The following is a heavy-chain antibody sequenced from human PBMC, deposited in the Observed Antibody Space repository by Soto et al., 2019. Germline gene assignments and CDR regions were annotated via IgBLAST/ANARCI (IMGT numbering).Heavy chain of an antibody. CDR2: ISSSGSTI. V-gene: IGHV3-11*01. Sequence: QVQLVESGGGLVKPGGSLRLSCAASGFTFSDYYMSWIRQAPGKGLEWVSYISSSGSTIYDADSVKGRFTISRDNAKNSLYLQMNRLRAEETAVYYCAKTGYDSRGWEHYFDFWGQGTLVTGSS. D-gene: IGHD3-22*01. J-gene: IGHJ4*02. CDR1: GFTFSDYY. CDR3: AKTGYDSRGWEHYFDF.